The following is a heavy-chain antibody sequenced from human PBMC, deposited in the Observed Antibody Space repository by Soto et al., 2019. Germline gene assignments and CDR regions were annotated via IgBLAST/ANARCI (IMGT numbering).Heavy chain of an antibody. Sequence: GATVKVSCKASGGTFSSYAISWVRQAPGQGLEWMGGIIPIFGTANYAQKFQGRVTITADESTSTAYMELSSLRSEDTAVYYCARDLAAMVTLWFDPWGQGTLVTVSS. V-gene: IGHV1-69*13. CDR1: GGTFSSYA. D-gene: IGHD5-18*01. CDR2: IIPIFGTA. J-gene: IGHJ5*02. CDR3: ARDLAAMVTLWFDP.